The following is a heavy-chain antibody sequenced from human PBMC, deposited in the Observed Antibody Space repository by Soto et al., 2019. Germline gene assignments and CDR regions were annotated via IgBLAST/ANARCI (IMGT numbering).Heavy chain of an antibody. CDR1: GFTFSSYS. D-gene: IGHD3-3*02. J-gene: IGHJ6*02. CDR2: ISSSGTAI. V-gene: IGHV3-48*02. Sequence: GGSLRLSCAVSGFTFSSYSMNWVRQAPGKGLEWVSYISSSGTAIYSADSVKGRFTISRDNAKNSLYLQMNSLRDEDTAVYYRARDIMPRLGFYQCGMDVWGQGTTVTVSS. CDR3: ARDIMPRLGFYQCGMDV.